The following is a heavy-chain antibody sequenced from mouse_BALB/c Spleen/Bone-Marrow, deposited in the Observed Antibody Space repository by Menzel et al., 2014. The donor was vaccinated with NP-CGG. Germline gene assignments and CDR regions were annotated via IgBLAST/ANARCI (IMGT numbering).Heavy chain of an antibody. CDR2: IWAGGST. V-gene: IGHV2-9*02. CDR3: ARESTMITSMDY. D-gene: IGHD2-4*01. CDR1: GFSLTSYG. Sequence: VMLVESGPGLVAPSQRLSITCTVSGFSLTSYGVHWVRQPPGKGLEWLGVIWAGGSTNYNSAFMSRLSISKDNSKSQVFLKMNSLQTDDTAMYYCARESTMITSMDYWGQGTSVTVSS. J-gene: IGHJ4*01.